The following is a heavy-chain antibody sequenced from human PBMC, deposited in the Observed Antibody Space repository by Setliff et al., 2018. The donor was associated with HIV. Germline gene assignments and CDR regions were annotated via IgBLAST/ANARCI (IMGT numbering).Heavy chain of an antibody. CDR3: VRNGYYSLDY. CDR2: ISLSGST. D-gene: IGHD3-22*01. CDR1: GYSLSSASY. J-gene: IGHJ4*02. Sequence: SETLSLTCSVSGYSLSSASYWGWIRQSPEKGLEWIGSISLSGSTNYSPSLESRVTISIDKSKNQFSLKMTSVTAADTAVYNCVRNGYYSLDYWGQGTLVTVSS. V-gene: IGHV4-38-2*02.